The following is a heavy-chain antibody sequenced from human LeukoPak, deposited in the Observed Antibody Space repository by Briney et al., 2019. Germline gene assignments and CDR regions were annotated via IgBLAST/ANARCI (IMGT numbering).Heavy chain of an antibody. CDR1: GFTFSSYA. V-gene: IGHV3-30*04. CDR3: AREDTYYDFWTNYPLDY. Sequence: PGRSLRLSCAASGFTFSSYAFHWVRQAPGKGLEWVAIISYDGNNTYYADSVKGRLTISRDNSKNTLYLQMNSLRAEDTAIYYCAREDTYYDFWTNYPLDYWGQGTLVTVSS. CDR2: ISYDGNNT. J-gene: IGHJ4*02. D-gene: IGHD3-3*01.